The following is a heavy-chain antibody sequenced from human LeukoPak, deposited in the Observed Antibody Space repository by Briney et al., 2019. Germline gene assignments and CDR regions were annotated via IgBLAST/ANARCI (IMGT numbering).Heavy chain of an antibody. CDR3: ARDQIYCTGGYCYFDY. CDR2: INSDGSST. V-gene: IGHV3-74*01. Sequence: GGSLRLSCAASGFTFSSYWMHWVRQAPGKGLVWVSRINSDGSSTSYADSVKGRFTISRDNAKNTLYLQMNGLRAEDTAVYYCARDQIYCTGGYCYFDYWGQGTLVTVSS. D-gene: IGHD2-8*02. CDR1: GFTFSSYW. J-gene: IGHJ4*02.